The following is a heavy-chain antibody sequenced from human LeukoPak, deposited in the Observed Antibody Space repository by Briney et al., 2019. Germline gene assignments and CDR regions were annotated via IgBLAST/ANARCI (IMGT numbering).Heavy chain of an antibody. Sequence: GGSLRLSCEASGFTFSTYVMSWVRQAPGKGLECVSSISGSGGTTYYADSVKGRFTISRDNSKNTVYLQMSSLTVEDTAIYYCAKEKLRYYDYWGQGALVSVSS. CDR2: ISGSGGTT. CDR1: GFTFSTYV. V-gene: IGHV3-23*01. CDR3: AKEKLRYYDY. D-gene: IGHD3-16*01. J-gene: IGHJ4*02.